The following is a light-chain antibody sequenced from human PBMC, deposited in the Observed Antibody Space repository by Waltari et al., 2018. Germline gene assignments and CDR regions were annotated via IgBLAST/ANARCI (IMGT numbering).Light chain of an antibody. V-gene: IGLV2-14*03. CDR2: DVS. CDR1: SSAVGGYNF. CDR3: SSYTTTSVI. J-gene: IGLJ2*01. Sequence: QSALTQPASVSGSPGQSITISCTAPSSAVGGYNFVSWYQQHPGKGPKLLIFDVSNRPSGVSNRFSGSKSGNTASLTISGLQPEDEADYFCSSYTTTSVIFGGGTKLTVL.